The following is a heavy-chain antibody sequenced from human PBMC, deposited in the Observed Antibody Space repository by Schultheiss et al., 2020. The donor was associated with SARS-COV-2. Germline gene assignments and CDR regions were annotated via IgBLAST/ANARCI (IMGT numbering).Heavy chain of an antibody. Sequence: GGSLRLSCAASGFTVSSNYMSWVRQAPGKGLEWVSIIYSGGSTYNADSVKGRFTISRDNSKNTLYLQMNSLRDEDTAVYYCARGTGGAPYYYGMDVWGQGTTVTVSS. CDR1: GFTVSSNY. D-gene: IGHD2-8*02. J-gene: IGHJ6*02. CDR2: IYSGGST. CDR3: ARGTGGAPYYYGMDV. V-gene: IGHV3-66*01.